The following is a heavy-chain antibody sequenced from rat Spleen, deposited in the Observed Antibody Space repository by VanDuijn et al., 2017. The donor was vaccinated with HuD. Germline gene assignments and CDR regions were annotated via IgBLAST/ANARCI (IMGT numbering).Heavy chain of an antibody. CDR3: VRQGYLRDWYFDF. CDR1: GLSFSNYD. Sequence: EVQLVESGGGLVQPGRSMKLSCAASGLSFSNYDMAWVRQAPTKGLEWVASISYDGTATYYRDSVKGRFTLSRDNAKSTLYREMDSLRSEDMATYYCVRQGYLRDWYFDFWGPGTMVTVSS. CDR2: ISYDGTAT. V-gene: IGHV5-25*01. J-gene: IGHJ1*01. D-gene: IGHD2-5*01.